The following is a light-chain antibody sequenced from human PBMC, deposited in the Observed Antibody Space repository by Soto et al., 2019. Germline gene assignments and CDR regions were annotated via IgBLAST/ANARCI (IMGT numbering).Light chain of an antibody. CDR1: QTVRNNY. CDR3: QQRSNWPLT. J-gene: IGKJ3*01. Sequence: EFVLTQSPGTLSLSPGERATLSCRASQTVRNNYLAWYQQKPGQAPRLLIYDASSRATGIPDRFSGSGSGTDFTLSISSLEPEDFAVYFCQQRSNWPLTFGPGTKVDI. V-gene: IGKV3D-20*02. CDR2: DAS.